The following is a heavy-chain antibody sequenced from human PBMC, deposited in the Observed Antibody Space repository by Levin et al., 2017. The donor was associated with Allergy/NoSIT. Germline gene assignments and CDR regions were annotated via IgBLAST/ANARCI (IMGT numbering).Heavy chain of an antibody. V-gene: IGHV3-21*01. CDR2: ISSSRGDT. D-gene: IGHD3-16*01. J-gene: IGHJ6*02. CDR1: GFTFINYN. Sequence: GSLRLSCAASGFTFINYNMIWVRQAPGKGLEWVAYISSSRGDTKYADSVKGRFTISRDNAKKSLSLHMNSLRADDTAVYYCARDQGAAGYYYYVDVWGRGTTVTVSS. CDR3: ARDQGAAGYYYYVDV.